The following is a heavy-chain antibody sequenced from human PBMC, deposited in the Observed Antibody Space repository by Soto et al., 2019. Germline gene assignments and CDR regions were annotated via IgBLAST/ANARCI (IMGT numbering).Heavy chain of an antibody. V-gene: IGHV1-46*01. Sequence: QVQLVQSGAEVKKPGASVKVSCKASGNSFTTYYMHWVRQAPGQGLEWMGIINPSGGRTTYAQKSQGRVTMTRDTSTGTFHMELSSLTSEDTAVYYCAGLYHYDSSGYYDYWGQGTLVTVSS. D-gene: IGHD3-22*01. CDR2: INPSGGRT. J-gene: IGHJ4*02. CDR3: AGLYHYDSSGYYDY. CDR1: GNSFTTYY.